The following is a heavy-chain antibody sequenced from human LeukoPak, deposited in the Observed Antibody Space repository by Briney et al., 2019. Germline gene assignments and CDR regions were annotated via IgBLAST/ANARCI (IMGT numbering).Heavy chain of an antibody. J-gene: IGHJ4*02. CDR1: GGTFSSYA. V-gene: IGHV1-69*04. D-gene: IGHD1-20*01. CDR2: IIPIFGIA. Sequence: ASVKVSCKASGGTFSSYAISWVRQAPGQGLEWMGRIIPIFGIANYAQKFQGRVTITADKSTSTAYMELSSLRSEDTAVYYCARGINWNDPPDYWGQGTLVTVSS. CDR3: ARGINWNDPPDY.